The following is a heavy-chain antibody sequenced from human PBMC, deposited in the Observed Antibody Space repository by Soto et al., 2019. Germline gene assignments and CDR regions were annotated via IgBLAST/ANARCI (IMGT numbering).Heavy chain of an antibody. J-gene: IGHJ4*02. CDR2: IYDNGIT. D-gene: IGHD3-22*01. CDR3: VRTYDSNGYANEFDS. CDR1: GRSITSYY. Sequence: QVVLQESGPGLVKPSETLSLTCSVSGRSITSYYWSWVRQPPGKGLEWIGYIYDNGITSQNPSLKSRVTMSADTSQNQFSLKLTSVTGADTAVYYCVRTYDSNGYANEFDSWGQGILVTVTS. V-gene: IGHV4-59*12.